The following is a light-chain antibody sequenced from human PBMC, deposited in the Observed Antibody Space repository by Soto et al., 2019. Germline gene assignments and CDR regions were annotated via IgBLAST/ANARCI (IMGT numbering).Light chain of an antibody. V-gene: IGKV1-39*02. Sequence: DIQMTQSPRFLSASVGDRVTITCRASQNIRTYLTWYQQKPGKGPTVLIYAASTLQRGVPSRFSGSTTGTDFTLTISSLEPEDFAVYYCQQHSDWPLTFGGGTKVEIK. CDR1: QNIRTY. CDR3: QQHSDWPLT. J-gene: IGKJ4*01. CDR2: AAS.